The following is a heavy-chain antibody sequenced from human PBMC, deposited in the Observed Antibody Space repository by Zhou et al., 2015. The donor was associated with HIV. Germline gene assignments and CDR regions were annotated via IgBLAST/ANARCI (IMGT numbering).Heavy chain of an antibody. J-gene: IGHJ4*02. Sequence: QVQLVQSGAEVKKPGASVKVSCKASGYTFTSYYMHWVRQAPGQGLEWMGIINPSGGSTSYAQKFQGRVTMTRDTSTSTVYMELSSLRSEDTAVYYCALGNRAAAGLVGTPLPRRGRWAEGTLV. D-gene: IGHD6-13*01. CDR1: GYTFTSYY. CDR2: INPSGGST. V-gene: IGHV1-46*01. CDR3: ALGNRAAAGLVGTPLPRRGR.